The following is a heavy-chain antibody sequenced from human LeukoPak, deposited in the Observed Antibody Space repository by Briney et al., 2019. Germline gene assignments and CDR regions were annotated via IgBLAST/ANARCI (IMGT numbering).Heavy chain of an antibody. CDR2: ISGSGGST. D-gene: IGHD4-17*01. Sequence: GGSLRLSCAASGFTFSSYAMSWVRQAPGKGLEWVSAISGSGGSTYYADSVKGRFTISRDNAKNSLYLQMNSLRAEDTAVYYCARVLTSTVTRYYFDYWGQGTLVTVSS. J-gene: IGHJ4*02. CDR1: GFTFSSYA. V-gene: IGHV3-23*01. CDR3: ARVLTSTVTRYYFDY.